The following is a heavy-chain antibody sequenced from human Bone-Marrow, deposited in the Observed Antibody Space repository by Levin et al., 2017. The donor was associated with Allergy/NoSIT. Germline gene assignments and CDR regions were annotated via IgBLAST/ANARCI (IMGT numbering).Heavy chain of an antibody. V-gene: IGHV1-2*06. CDR3: AREPITIFGVVMLEAFDI. J-gene: IGHJ3*02. Sequence: GESLKISCKASGYTFTGYYMHWVRQAPGQGLEWMGRINPNSGGTNYAQKFQGRVTMTRDTSISTAYMELSRLRSDDTAVYYCAREPITIFGVVMLEAFDIWGQGTMVTVSS. D-gene: IGHD3-3*01. CDR1: GYTFTGYY. CDR2: INPNSGGT.